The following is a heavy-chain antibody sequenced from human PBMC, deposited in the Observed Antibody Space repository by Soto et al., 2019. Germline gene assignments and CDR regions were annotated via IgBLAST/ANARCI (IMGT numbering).Heavy chain of an antibody. V-gene: IGHV1-2*02. Sequence: AASVKVSCKASGYTFTGYYMHWIRQAPGQGLEWMGWINPDTGGTNYAQKFQGRVTMTRDTSISTAYMELSSLTSDDTAVFYCARKVRDYNFDYWGQGTLVTVSS. CDR1: GYTFTGYY. CDR3: ARKVRDYNFDY. J-gene: IGHJ4*02. CDR2: INPDTGGT. D-gene: IGHD3-16*01.